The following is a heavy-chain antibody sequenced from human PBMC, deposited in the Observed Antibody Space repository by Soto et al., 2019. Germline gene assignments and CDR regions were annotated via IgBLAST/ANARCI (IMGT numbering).Heavy chain of an antibody. CDR2: ISGSGGST. J-gene: IGHJ4*02. CDR1: GFTFSSYA. CDR3: AKDQEDYDFWSGYYTHDC. Sequence: PGGSLRLSCAASGFTFSSYAMSWVRQAPGKGLEWVSAISGSGGSTYYADSVKGRFTISRDNSKNTLYLQMNSLRAEDTVVYYCAKDQEDYDFWSGYYTHDCWGQGTLVTVSS. V-gene: IGHV3-23*01. D-gene: IGHD3-3*01.